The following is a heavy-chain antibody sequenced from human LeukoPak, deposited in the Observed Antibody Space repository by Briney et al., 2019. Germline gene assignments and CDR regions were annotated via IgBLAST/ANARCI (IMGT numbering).Heavy chain of an antibody. D-gene: IGHD6-13*01. CDR2: ISYDGSNK. CDR3: ARSPAGQQPDNWFDP. CDR1: GFTFSSYA. V-gene: IGHV3-30*04. J-gene: IGHJ5*02. Sequence: GRSLRLSCAASGFTFSSYAMHWVRQAPGKGLEWVAVISYDGSNKYYADSMKGRFTISRDNSKNTLYLQMNSLRAEDTAVYYCARSPAGQQPDNWFDPWGQGTLVTVSS.